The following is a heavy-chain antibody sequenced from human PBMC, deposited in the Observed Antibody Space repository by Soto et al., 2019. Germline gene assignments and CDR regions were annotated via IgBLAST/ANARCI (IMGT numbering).Heavy chain of an antibody. CDR3: ARRDSTGYYPY. CDR1: GFSLYTSGVG. V-gene: IGHV2-5*02. CDR2: IYWDDAK. J-gene: IGHJ4*02. D-gene: IGHD3-22*01. Sequence: SGPTLVNPTQTLTLTCTFSGFSLYTSGVGVGWIRQPPGKALEWLALIYWDDAKRYSPSLKSRVTVTKDTSKNQVVLTMTDMQPIDTATYYCARRDSTGYYPYWGQGTPVTVSS.